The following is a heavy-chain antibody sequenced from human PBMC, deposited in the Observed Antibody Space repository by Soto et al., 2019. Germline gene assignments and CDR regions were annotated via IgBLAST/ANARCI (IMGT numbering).Heavy chain of an antibody. CDR1: GGSFSGYY. J-gene: IGHJ6*02. CDR3: ARCFLLPADYYYYGMDV. Sequence: SETLSLTCAVYGGSFSGYYWSWIRQPPGKGLEWIGEINHSGSTNYNPSLKSRVTISVDTSKNQFSLKLSSVTAADTAVYYCARCFLLPADYYYYGMDVWSQRTTVTVSS. CDR2: INHSGST. D-gene: IGHD3-16*01. V-gene: IGHV4-34*01.